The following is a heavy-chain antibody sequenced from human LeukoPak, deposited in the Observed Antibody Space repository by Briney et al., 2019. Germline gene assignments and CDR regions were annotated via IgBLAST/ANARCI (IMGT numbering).Heavy chain of an antibody. Sequence: AGGSLRLSCAASGFTFSNYWMSWVRQAPGKGLEWVSSISSSSSYIYYADSVKGRFTISRDNAKNSLYLQMNSLRAEDTAVYYCARDGGFDYGDFSDAFDIWGQGTMVTVSS. D-gene: IGHD4-17*01. CDR1: GFTFSNYW. V-gene: IGHV3-21*01. CDR3: ARDGGFDYGDFSDAFDI. J-gene: IGHJ3*02. CDR2: ISSSSSYI.